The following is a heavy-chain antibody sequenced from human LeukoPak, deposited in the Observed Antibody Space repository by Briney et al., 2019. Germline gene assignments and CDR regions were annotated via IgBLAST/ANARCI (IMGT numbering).Heavy chain of an antibody. D-gene: IGHD3-3*01. CDR2: IYYSGST. J-gene: IGHJ4*02. Sequence: SETLSLTCTVSGGSISSSSYYWGWLRQPPGKGLEWIGSIYYSGSTCYNPSLKSRVTISVDTSKNQFSLKLSSVTAADTAVYYCARLPRVTIFGVVTHVDNWGQGTLVTVSS. CDR3: ARLPRVTIFGVVTHVDN. CDR1: GGSISSSSYY. V-gene: IGHV4-39*01.